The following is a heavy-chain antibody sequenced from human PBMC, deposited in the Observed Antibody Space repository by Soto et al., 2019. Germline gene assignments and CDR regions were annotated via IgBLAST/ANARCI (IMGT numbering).Heavy chain of an antibody. D-gene: IGHD2-2*01. CDR3: ARAGYCSSTGCSEAFEI. J-gene: IGHJ3*02. Sequence: QVQLVQSGAELKKPGASVKVSCKASGYTFTSYAMHWVRQAPGQRLEWMGWINAGNGNTKYSQKFQGRVTITRDTSTRTAYVDLSSLRSQDTAVYYCARAGYCSSTGCSEAFEIWGQGTMVTVSS. CDR2: INAGNGNT. CDR1: GYTFTSYA. V-gene: IGHV1-3*01.